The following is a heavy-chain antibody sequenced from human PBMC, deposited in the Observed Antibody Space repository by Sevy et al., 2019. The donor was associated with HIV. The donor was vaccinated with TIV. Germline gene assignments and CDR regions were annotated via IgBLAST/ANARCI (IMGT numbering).Heavy chain of an antibody. CDR3: ARVLRRKEGIQLWFFGY. CDR1: GYTFTGYY. CDR2: INPNSGGT. D-gene: IGHD5-18*01. Sequence: ASVKVSCKASGYTFTGYYMHWVRQAPGQGLEWMGWINPNSGGTNYAQKFQGRVTMTRDTSISTAYMELSRLRSDDTAVYYCARVLRRKEGIQLWFFGYWGQGTLVTVSS. V-gene: IGHV1-2*02. J-gene: IGHJ4*02.